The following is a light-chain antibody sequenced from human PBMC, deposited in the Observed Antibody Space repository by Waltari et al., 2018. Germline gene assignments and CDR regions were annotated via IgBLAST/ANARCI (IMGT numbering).Light chain of an antibody. CDR2: KAS. CDR1: QSISSW. V-gene: IGKV1-5*03. CDR3: QQYNSYPWT. Sequence: DIQMTQSPSTLSASVGDRVTIPCRASQSISSWLAWYQQKPGKAPKLLTYKASSLESGVPSRFSGSGSGTEFTLTISSLQPDDFATYYCQQYNSYPWTFGQGTKVEIK. J-gene: IGKJ1*01.